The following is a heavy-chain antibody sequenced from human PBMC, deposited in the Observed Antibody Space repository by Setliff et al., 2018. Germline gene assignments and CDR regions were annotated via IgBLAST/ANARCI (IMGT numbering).Heavy chain of an antibody. V-gene: IGHV1-69*05. J-gene: IGHJ5*02. CDR1: GDSFSNYA. D-gene: IGHD2-15*01. CDR3: ARSPTLLGIVYLDP. CDR2: LIPMFGTP. Sequence: SVKVSCKASGDSFSNYAISWVRQAPGQGLEWMGGLIPMFGTPGYAQKFQDRVTITTDESTSTAYMELNSLTSEDTAVYYCARSPTLLGIVYLDPWGQGTRVTVSS.